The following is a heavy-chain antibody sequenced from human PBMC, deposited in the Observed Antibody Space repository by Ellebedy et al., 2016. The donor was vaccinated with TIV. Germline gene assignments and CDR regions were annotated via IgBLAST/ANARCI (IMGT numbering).Heavy chain of an antibody. CDR1: GGSISSAGYY. Sequence: MPSEPLSLTCTVPGGSISSAGYYWSWIRQHTGKGLEWIGYIDYSGSTYYNPSLKSRVTISVDTSKNQSSLKLSSVTAADTAVYYCARGRTVDTAMVTNWFDPWGQGTLVTVSS. J-gene: IGHJ5*02. CDR2: IDYSGST. V-gene: IGHV4-31*03. D-gene: IGHD5-18*01. CDR3: ARGRTVDTAMVTNWFDP.